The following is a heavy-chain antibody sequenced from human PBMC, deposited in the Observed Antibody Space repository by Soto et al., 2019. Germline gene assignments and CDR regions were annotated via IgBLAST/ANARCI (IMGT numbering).Heavy chain of an antibody. CDR3: ARGGYYDNTWGKLSHYGLDV. J-gene: IGHJ6*02. CDR2: ISPYNDYT. V-gene: IGHV1-18*01. CDR1: GYTFIRYG. D-gene: IGHD3-16*01. Sequence: QVQLVQSAAEVKKPGASVRVSCKASGYTFIRYGIAWVRQAPGQGLEWMGWISPYNDYTIYAQKLQGRVTMTADTSTRPVSMELRGLKSDDTAVYSCARGGYYDNTWGKLSHYGLDVWGQGTSVTVSS.